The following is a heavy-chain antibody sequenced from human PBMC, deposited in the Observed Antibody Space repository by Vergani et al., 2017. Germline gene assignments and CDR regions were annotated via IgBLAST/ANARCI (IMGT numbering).Heavy chain of an antibody. CDR1: GDSIISRSYY. Sequence: QLQESGPGLVKASETLSLTCTVSGDSIISRSYYWGWIRQPPGKGLEWIGSIYNSGNGDSSSSLKSRVTISEDTWKNQFSLRLTSVTAADTAVYYCASGKYYSDSASHCRGRYFDFGGRGTLVTVPS. CDR3: ASGKYYSDSASHCRGRYFDF. CDR2: IYNSGNG. D-gene: IGHD3-16*01. J-gene: IGHJ2*01. V-gene: IGHV4-39*01.